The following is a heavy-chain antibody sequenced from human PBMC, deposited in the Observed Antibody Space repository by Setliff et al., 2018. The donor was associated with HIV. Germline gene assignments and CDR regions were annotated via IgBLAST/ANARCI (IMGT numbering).Heavy chain of an antibody. CDR1: GGTFSSYA. Sequence: ASVKVSCKASGGTFSSYAISWVRQAPGQGLEWMGGIIPMFGIANYAQKFQGRVTITTDESTTSTAYMELSPLRSEDTAVYYCAGEYSNGLRAFDIWGQGTMVTVSS. CDR3: AGEYSNGLRAFDI. J-gene: IGHJ3*02. D-gene: IGHD6-19*01. V-gene: IGHV1-69*05. CDR2: IIPMFGIA.